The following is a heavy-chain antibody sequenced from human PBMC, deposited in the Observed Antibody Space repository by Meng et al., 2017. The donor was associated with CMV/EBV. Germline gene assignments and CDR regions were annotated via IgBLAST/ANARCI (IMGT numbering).Heavy chain of an antibody. CDR2: ISGSGVST. CDR1: GFTFSTYA. D-gene: IGHD2-8*01. CDR3: AKTQWAQRRNWFDP. V-gene: IGHV3-23*01. J-gene: IGHJ5*02. Sequence: GESLKISCAASGFTFSTYAMTWVRQAPGKGLEWVSLISGSGVSTYYADSVKGRFTISRDNSKNTLYLHMNILRAEDTAIYYCAKTQWAQRRNWFDPWSQGTLVTVSS.